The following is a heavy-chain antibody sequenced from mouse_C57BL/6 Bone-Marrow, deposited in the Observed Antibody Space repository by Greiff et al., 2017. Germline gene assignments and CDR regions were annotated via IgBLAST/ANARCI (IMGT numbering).Heavy chain of an antibody. CDR3: ARWGYGYFDV. V-gene: IGHV1-52*01. Sequence: QVQLQQPGAELVRPGSSVKLSCKASGYTFTSYWMHWVKQRPIQGLEWIGNIDPSDSATHYNQKFKDKATLTVDKSSSTAYMQLSSLTSEDSAVYYCARWGYGYFDVWGTGTTVTVSS. CDR2: IDPSDSAT. CDR1: GYTFTSYW. J-gene: IGHJ1*03.